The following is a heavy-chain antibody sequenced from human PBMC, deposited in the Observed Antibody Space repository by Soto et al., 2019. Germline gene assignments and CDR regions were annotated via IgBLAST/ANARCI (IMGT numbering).Heavy chain of an antibody. CDR3: VRGDNWNDEASDY. D-gene: IGHD1-1*01. V-gene: IGHV3-33*01. Sequence: QVQLVESGGGVVQPGRSLRLSCAASGFMFSNHGMHWVRQAPGKGLEWVAVIWSDGNNRYYAYSVKGRFTITRDNSKKTLYLQMKSLRAEDTAVYYCVRGDNWNDEASDYWGRGTLVTVSS. CDR2: IWSDGNNR. CDR1: GFMFSNHG. J-gene: IGHJ4*02.